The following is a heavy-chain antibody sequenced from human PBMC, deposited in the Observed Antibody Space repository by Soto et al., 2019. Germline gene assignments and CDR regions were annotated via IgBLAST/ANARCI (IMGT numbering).Heavy chain of an antibody. Sequence: QVQLQESGPGLVKPSQTLSLTCTVSGGSISSGGYYWSWIRQHPGKGLEWIGYIYYSGSTYYNPSLKSRVTISVDTSKNQFSLKLSSVTAADTAVYYWARDAKTTVTTSYYYYGMDVWGQGTTVTVSS. J-gene: IGHJ6*02. CDR3: ARDAKTTVTTSYYYYGMDV. CDR2: IYYSGST. D-gene: IGHD4-17*01. V-gene: IGHV4-30-4*08. CDR1: GGSISSGGYY.